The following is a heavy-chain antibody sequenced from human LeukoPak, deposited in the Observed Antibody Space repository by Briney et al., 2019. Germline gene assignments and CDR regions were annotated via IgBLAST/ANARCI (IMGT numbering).Heavy chain of an antibody. V-gene: IGHV4-39*07. J-gene: IGHJ4*02. CDR1: GGSISSSSYY. CDR2: IYYSGST. D-gene: IGHD3-22*01. CDR3: ARDLQKAWGYYYDSSGYYGGLPH. Sequence: PSETLSLTCTVSGGSISSSSYYWGWIRQPPGKGLEWIGSIYYSGSTYYNPSLKSRVTISVDTSKNQFSLKLSSVTAADTAVYYCARDLQKAWGYYYDSSGYYGGLPHWGQGTLVTVSS.